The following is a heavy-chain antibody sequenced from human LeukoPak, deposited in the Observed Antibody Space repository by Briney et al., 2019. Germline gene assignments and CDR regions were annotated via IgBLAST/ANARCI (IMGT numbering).Heavy chain of an antibody. CDR2: IYYSGST. J-gene: IGHJ4*02. V-gene: IGHV4-39*07. Sequence: SETLSLTCTVSGGSINSTSYYWGWIRQPPGKGLEWIGNIYYSGSTYYNPSLKSRITISVDTSKNQFSLKLSSVTAADTAVYYCARAHSSSWYGVVDYWGQGTLVTVSS. D-gene: IGHD6-13*01. CDR3: ARAHSSSWYGVVDY. CDR1: GGSINSTSYY.